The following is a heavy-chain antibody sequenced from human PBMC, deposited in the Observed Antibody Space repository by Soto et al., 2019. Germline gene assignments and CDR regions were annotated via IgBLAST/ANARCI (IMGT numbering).Heavy chain of an antibody. CDR1: GASIRSNY. J-gene: IGHJ4*02. Sequence: SETLSLTCTVSGASIRSNYWGWIRQPPGKGLEWIGYMYYSGSITYNPSLKSRVTMSVDTSKNQFSLKLSSVTAADTAEYYCARASAGTIDYWGQGTLVTVS. D-gene: IGHD1-1*01. CDR2: MYYSGSI. CDR3: ARASAGTIDY. V-gene: IGHV4-59*08.